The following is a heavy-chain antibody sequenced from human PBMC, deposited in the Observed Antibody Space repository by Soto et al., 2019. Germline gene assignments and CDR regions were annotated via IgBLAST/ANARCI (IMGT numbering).Heavy chain of an antibody. D-gene: IGHD1-26*01. J-gene: IGHJ4*02. CDR3: VGGRDYDY. CDR1: SGSITTSVL. V-gene: IGHV4-4*01. Sequence: LSLTCDVSSGSITTSVLWTWVRQFPGKGLEWIGEIAHDGHTNYNPSLSGRVTMSVDLSNSQFSLKVASVTAADTAVYFCVGGRDYDYWGQGTLVTVSS. CDR2: IAHDGHT.